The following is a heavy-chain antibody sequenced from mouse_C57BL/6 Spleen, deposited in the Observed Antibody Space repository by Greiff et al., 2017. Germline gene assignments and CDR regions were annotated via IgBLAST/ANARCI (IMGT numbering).Heavy chain of an antibody. CDR1: GYTFTSYW. CDR2: IDPSDSYT. CDR3: ARGGSSYTSYFDY. J-gene: IGHJ2*01. D-gene: IGHD1-1*01. Sequence: VQLLQPGAELVKPGASVKLSCKASGYTFTSYWMQWVKQRPGQGLEWIGEIDPSDSYTNYNQKFKGKATLTVDTSSSTAYMQLSSLTSEDSAVYYCARGGSSYTSYFDYWGQGTTLTVSS. V-gene: IGHV1-50*01.